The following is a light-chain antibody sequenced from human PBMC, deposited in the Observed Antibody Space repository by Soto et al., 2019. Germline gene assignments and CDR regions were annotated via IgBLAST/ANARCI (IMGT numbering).Light chain of an antibody. V-gene: IGKV3-15*01. J-gene: IGKJ1*01. Sequence: IVMTQSPATLSVSPGARATLSCRASQSIASNLAWYQQKPGQAPRLLIYGASTRATGIPARFSGSGSGTKFTLIISSLQSEDFAVYYWQQYNNWPPWTFGQGTKVEIK. CDR3: QQYNNWPPWT. CDR2: GAS. CDR1: QSIASN.